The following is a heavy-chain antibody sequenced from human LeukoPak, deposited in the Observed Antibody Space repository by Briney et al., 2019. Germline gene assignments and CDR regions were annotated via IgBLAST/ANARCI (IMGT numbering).Heavy chain of an antibody. D-gene: IGHD2-2*01. Sequence: GGSLRLSCAASGFTFSSYSMNWVRQAPGKGLEWVSSISSGSSYIYYADSVKGRFTISRDNAKNSLYLQMNSLRAEDTAVYYCARAEDIVVVPAAMGPWGQGTLVTVSS. V-gene: IGHV3-21*01. CDR3: ARAEDIVVVPAAMGP. CDR2: ISSGSSYI. CDR1: GFTFSSYS. J-gene: IGHJ5*02.